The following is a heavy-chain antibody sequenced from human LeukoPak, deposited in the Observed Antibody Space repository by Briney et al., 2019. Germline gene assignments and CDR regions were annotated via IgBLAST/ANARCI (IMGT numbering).Heavy chain of an antibody. J-gene: IGHJ4*02. CDR3: ARPLWFGEFFIDY. Sequence: ASVKVSCKASGYTFTSYDINWVRQATGQGLEWMGWMNPNSGNTGYAQKFQGRVTMTRNTSISTAYTELSSLRSEDTAVYYCARPLWFGEFFIDYWGQGTLVTVSS. CDR1: GYTFTSYD. CDR2: MNPNSGNT. D-gene: IGHD3-10*01. V-gene: IGHV1-8*01.